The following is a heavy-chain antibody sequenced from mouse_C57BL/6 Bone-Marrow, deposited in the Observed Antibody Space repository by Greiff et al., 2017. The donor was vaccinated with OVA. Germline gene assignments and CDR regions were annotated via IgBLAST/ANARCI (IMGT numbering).Heavy chain of an antibody. CDR3: TRCEASAFAY. J-gene: IGHJ3*01. CDR1: GYSFTGYY. V-gene: IGHV1-42*01. CDR2: INPSTGGT. Sequence: EVKLVESGPELVKPGASVKISCKASGYSFTGYYMNWVKQSPEKSLEWIGEINPSTGGTTYNQKFKAKATLTVDKSSSTAYMQLKSLTSEDSAVYLCTRCEASAFAYGGRGSLVTVSA.